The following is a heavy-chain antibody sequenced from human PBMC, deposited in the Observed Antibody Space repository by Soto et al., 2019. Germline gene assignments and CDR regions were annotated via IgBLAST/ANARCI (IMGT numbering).Heavy chain of an antibody. CDR3: ARTASLEWLYYDYYYMDV. J-gene: IGHJ6*03. V-gene: IGHV4-34*01. Sequence: SETLSLTCAVYGGSFSAYYWSWIRQPPGKGLKWIGEINHSGSTNYNPSLKSRVTISVDTSKNQFSLKLSSVTAADTAVYYCARTASLEWLYYDYYYMDVWGKGTTVTVSS. CDR2: INHSGST. CDR1: GGSFSAYY. D-gene: IGHD3-3*01.